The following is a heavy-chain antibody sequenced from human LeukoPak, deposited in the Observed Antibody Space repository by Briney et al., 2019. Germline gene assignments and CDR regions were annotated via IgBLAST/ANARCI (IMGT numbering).Heavy chain of an antibody. CDR2: ISADGST. J-gene: IGHJ5*02. V-gene: IGHV3-23*01. CDR3: VACSSASCYGDRFDP. CDR1: GFTFGSYA. D-gene: IGHD2-2*01. Sequence: GGSLRLSCAASGFTFGSYAMTWVRQAPGKGLEWVSSISADGSTYYAVSVRGRFTISRDNSKDTLFLQMNSLRAEDTALYYFVACSSASCYGDRFDPWGQEPWSPSPQ.